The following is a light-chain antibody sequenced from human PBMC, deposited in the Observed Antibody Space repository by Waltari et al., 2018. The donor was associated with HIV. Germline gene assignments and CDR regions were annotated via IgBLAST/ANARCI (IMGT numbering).Light chain of an antibody. V-gene: IGLV1-51*01. Sequence: QSVLTQPPSVSAAPGQDVTIYLSGSRSNIGRNSVFCYHEPPGTAPDLLVWDTGRRPAAITDLTSDSQAGASSALCITGLQSGDEAEYDRGTWESGLSAVVFGGGSKL. CDR1: RSNIGRNS. CDR3: GTWESGLSAVV. J-gene: IGLJ2*01. CDR2: DTG.